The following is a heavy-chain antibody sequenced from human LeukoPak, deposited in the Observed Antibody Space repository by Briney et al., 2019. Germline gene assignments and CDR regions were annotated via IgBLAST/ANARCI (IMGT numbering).Heavy chain of an antibody. Sequence: SETLSLTCTVSGGSISSYYWSWIRQPPGKGLEWIGYIYYSGSTNYNPSLKSRVTISVDTSKNQFSLKPSSVTAADTAVYYCARLAQYYDFWSGYRLNDAFDIWGQGTMVTVSS. V-gene: IGHV4-59*08. CDR1: GGSISSYY. J-gene: IGHJ3*02. CDR3: ARLAQYYDFWSGYRLNDAFDI. D-gene: IGHD3-3*01. CDR2: IYYSGST.